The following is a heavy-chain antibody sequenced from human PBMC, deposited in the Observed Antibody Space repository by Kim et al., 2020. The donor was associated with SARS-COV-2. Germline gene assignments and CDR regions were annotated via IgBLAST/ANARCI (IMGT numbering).Heavy chain of an antibody. CDR2: IRSKAYGGTT. CDR3: TREGHVGRYFDWLLGGLDAFDI. CDR1: GFTFGDYA. V-gene: IGHV3-49*03. J-gene: IGHJ3*02. D-gene: IGHD3-9*01. Sequence: GGSLRLSCTASGFTFGDYAMSWFRQAPGKGLEWVGFIRSKAYGGTTEYAASVKGRFTISRDDSKSIAYLQMNSLKTEDTAVYYCTREGHVGRYFDWLLGGLDAFDIWGQGTMVTVSS.